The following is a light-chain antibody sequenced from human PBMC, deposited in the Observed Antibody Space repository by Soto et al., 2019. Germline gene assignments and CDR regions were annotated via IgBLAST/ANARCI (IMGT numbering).Light chain of an antibody. J-gene: IGLJ1*01. CDR1: NIGSKS. CDR3: EVWDSSSDHYV. Sequence: SYELTQPPSVSVAPGQTARISCGGNNIGSKSVHWYQQKPGQAPVLVVYDDSDRPSGIPDRFSGSNSGNTATLSISRVEAGDEADYYCEVWDSSSDHYVFGTGTKVTVL. CDR2: DDS. V-gene: IGLV3-21*02.